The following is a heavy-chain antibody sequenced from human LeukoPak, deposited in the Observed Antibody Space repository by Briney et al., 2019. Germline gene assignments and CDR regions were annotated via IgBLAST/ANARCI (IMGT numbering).Heavy chain of an antibody. CDR1: GGSISSSSYY. D-gene: IGHD5-12*01. CDR3: ARLGLPQGLNYYYYMDV. V-gene: IGHV4-39*01. Sequence: SETLSLTCTVSGGSISSSSYYWGWIRQPPGKGLEWIGSIYYSGSTYYNPSLKSRVTISVDTSKNQFSLKLSSVTAADTAVYYCARLGLPQGLNYYYYMDVWGKGTTVTVSS. J-gene: IGHJ6*03. CDR2: IYYSGST.